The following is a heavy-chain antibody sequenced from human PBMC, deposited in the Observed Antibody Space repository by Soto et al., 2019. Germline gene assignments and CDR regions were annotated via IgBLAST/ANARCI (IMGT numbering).Heavy chain of an antibody. CDR2: ISSSSSTI. Sequence: GGSLRLSCAASGFTFSSYSMNWVRQAPGKGLEWVSYISSSSSTIYYADSVKGRFTISRDNAKNSLYLQMNSLRAEDTAVYYCARDVVVVVAAMGRWFDPWGQGTLVTVSS. CDR3: ARDVVVVVAAMGRWFDP. D-gene: IGHD2-15*01. CDR1: GFTFSSYS. V-gene: IGHV3-48*01. J-gene: IGHJ5*02.